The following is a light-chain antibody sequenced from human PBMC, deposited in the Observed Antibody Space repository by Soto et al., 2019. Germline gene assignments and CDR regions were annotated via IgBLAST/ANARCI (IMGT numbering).Light chain of an antibody. V-gene: IGKV3-15*01. J-gene: IGKJ1*01. CDR3: QQYNKWWT. CDR2: GAS. CDR1: QSVISK. Sequence: EIVMTQSPATLSVSPRERATLSSRASQSVISKLAWYQKQPGQDPSLLIYGASTRANGVPARFSGRGSGKEFSLTISSLQSEDFAVYYSQQYNKWWTLGQGTKV.